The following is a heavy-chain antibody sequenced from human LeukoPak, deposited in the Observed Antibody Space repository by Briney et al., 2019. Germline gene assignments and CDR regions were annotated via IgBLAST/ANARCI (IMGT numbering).Heavy chain of an antibody. D-gene: IGHD1-26*01. J-gene: IGHJ3*02. Sequence: GGSLRLSCAASGFTFSSYSMNWVRQAPGKGLEWVSSISSSSSYIYYADSVKGRFTISRDNAKNSLYLQMNSLRAEDTAVYYCARERWELLHGDAFDIWGQGTMVTVSS. V-gene: IGHV3-21*01. CDR3: ARERWELLHGDAFDI. CDR1: GFTFSSYS. CDR2: ISSSSSYI.